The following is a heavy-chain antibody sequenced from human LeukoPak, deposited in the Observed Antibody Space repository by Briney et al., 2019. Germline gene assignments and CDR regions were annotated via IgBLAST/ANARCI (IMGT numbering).Heavy chain of an antibody. V-gene: IGHV3-7*01. CDR3: ARLKDDVTKLDY. CDR1: GFTFSTYW. Sequence: GGSLRLSCAASGFTFSTYWMSWVRQAPGKGLEWVANINQDGSQKRYVDSVQGRFTISRDNTKNSLFPQMNSLRAEDTAVYYCARLKDDVTKLDYWGQGTLVTVSS. J-gene: IGHJ4*02. CDR2: INQDGSQK. D-gene: IGHD2-8*01.